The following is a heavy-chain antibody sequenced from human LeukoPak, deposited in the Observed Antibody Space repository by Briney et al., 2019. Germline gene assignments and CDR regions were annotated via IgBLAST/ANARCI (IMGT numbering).Heavy chain of an antibody. CDR2: ISSSSSDI. CDR3: ARSTMVRGVL. CDR1: GFTFSIYS. V-gene: IGHV3-21*06. J-gene: IGHJ4*02. Sequence: GGSLRLSCAASGFTFSIYSINWVRQAPGKGLEWVSSISSSSSDIYYADSVKGRFTIFRDNVKNSLYLQMNSLRAEDTAVYYCARSTMVRGVLWGQGTLVTVSS. D-gene: IGHD3-10*01.